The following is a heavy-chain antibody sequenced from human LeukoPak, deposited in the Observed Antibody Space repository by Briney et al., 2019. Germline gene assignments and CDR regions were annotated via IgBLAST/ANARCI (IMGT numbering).Heavy chain of an antibody. Sequence: PGGSLRLSCAASGFTFSSYGMHWVRQAPGKGLEWVAFIRYGGSNKYYADSVKGRFTISRDNSKNTLYLQMNSLRAEDTAVYYCAKTGRGYSYGLDYWGQGTLVTVSS. V-gene: IGHV3-30*02. CDR1: GFTFSSYG. CDR2: IRYGGSNK. J-gene: IGHJ4*02. D-gene: IGHD5-18*01. CDR3: AKTGRGYSYGLDY.